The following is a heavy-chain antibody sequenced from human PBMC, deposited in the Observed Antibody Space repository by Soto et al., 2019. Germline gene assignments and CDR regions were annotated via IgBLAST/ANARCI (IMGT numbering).Heavy chain of an antibody. CDR2: IYHSGST. Sequence: SETLSLTCAVSGGSISSGGYSWSWIRQPPGKGLEWIGYIYHSGSTYYNPSLKSRVTISVDRSKNQFSLKLSSVTASDTAVYYSARDTDSWGQRTPVTVSS. CDR3: ARDTDS. CDR1: GGSISSGGYS. J-gene: IGHJ4*02. V-gene: IGHV4-30-2*01.